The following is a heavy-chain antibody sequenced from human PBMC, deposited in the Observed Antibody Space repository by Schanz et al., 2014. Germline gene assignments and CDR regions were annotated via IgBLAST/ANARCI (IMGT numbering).Heavy chain of an antibody. CDR3: ARDFHGYGPHLDY. D-gene: IGHD5-12*01. V-gene: IGHV3-30*03. Sequence: QVQLVESGGGVVQPGRSLRLSCAASGFNFGSHGMHWVRQAPGKGLEWVAVISYDGSFKNYADSVRGRITVSRDNSKNTLYLQLNSLRAEDTAVYYCARDFHGYGPHLDYWGQGSLVTVSS. CDR1: GFNFGSHG. CDR2: ISYDGSFK. J-gene: IGHJ4*02.